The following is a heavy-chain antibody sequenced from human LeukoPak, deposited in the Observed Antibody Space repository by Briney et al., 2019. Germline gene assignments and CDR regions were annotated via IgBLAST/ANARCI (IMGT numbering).Heavy chain of an antibody. CDR3: ARRSGWYSGLNWFDP. V-gene: IGHV5-51*01. CDR1: GYSFTSYW. J-gene: IGHJ5*02. Sequence: GESLKISCKGSGYSFTSYWIDWVRQMPGKGLEWMGIIYPGDSDTRYSPSFQGQVTISADKSISTAYLQWSSLKASDTAMYYCARRSGWYSGLNWFDPWGQGTLVTVSS. CDR2: IYPGDSDT. D-gene: IGHD6-19*01.